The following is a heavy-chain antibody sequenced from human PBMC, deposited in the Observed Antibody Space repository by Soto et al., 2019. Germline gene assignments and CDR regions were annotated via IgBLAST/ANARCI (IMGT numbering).Heavy chain of an antibody. CDR1: GFTFSSYA. J-gene: IGHJ4*02. V-gene: IGHV3-30-3*01. CDR3: ARDYGLYGIVGAHLDF. CDR2: ISYDGSNK. Sequence: QVQLVESGGGVVQPGRSLRLSCAASGFTFSSYAMHWVRQAPGKGLEWVAVISYDGSNKYYADSVKGRFTISRDNSKNKLYLQMNSMSAEDTAVYYCARDYGLYGIVGAHLDFLGQGTLVTVSS. D-gene: IGHD1-26*01.